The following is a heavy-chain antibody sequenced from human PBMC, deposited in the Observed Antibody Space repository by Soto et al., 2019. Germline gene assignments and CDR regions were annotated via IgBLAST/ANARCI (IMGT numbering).Heavy chain of an antibody. J-gene: IGHJ5*02. V-gene: IGHV4-34*01. CDR1: GGTFSGYC. D-gene: IGHD3-22*01. CDR3: ATEGGVVDANWFGP. Sequence: PSVTLSLTCAVDGGTFSGYCWGWISKTPGKGLEWIGSIYYSGSTYYNPSLKSRITISIDTSKNQFSLNMNSMTAADTAVYYCATEGGVVDANWFGPWGQGTLVTVSS. CDR2: IYYSGST.